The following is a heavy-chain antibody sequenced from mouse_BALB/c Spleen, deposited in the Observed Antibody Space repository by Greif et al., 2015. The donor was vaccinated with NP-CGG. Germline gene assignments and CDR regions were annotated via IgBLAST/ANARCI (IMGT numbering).Heavy chain of an antibody. V-gene: IGHV5-9-3*01. CDR3: ARQAELGNGVIDY. Sequence: EVQLQESGGGLVKPGGSLKLSCAASGFTFSSYAMSWVRQTPEKRLEWVATISSGGSYTYYPDSVKGRFTISRDNAKNTLYLQMSSLRSEDTAMYYCARQAELGNGVIDYWGQGTTLTVSS. D-gene: IGHD4-1*01. J-gene: IGHJ2*01. CDR2: ISSGGSYT. CDR1: GFTFSSYA.